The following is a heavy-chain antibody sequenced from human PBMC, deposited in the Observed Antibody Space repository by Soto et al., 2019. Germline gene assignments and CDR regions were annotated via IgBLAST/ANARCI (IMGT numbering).Heavy chain of an antibody. Sequence: QVQLVQSGAEVKKPGASVKVSCKASGYTFTSYYMHWVRQAPGLGLEWMGIINPSGGSTSYAQKIQGRVTMTRDTSTSTVYMELSSLRSEDTAVYYCAILGITGTPRDFDYWGQGTLVTVSS. CDR2: INPSGGST. CDR1: GYTFTSYY. J-gene: IGHJ4*02. V-gene: IGHV1-46*03. D-gene: IGHD1-7*01. CDR3: AILGITGTPRDFDY.